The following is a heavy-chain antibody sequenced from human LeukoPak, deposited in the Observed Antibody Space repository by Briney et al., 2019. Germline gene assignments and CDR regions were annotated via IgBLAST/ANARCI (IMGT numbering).Heavy chain of an antibody. CDR1: GFTFSSYA. J-gene: IGHJ4*02. Sequence: GRSLRLSCAASGFTFSSYAMHWVRQAPGKGLEWVAVISYDGSNKYYADSVKGRFTISRDNSKNTLYLQMNSLRAEDTAVYYCARALKKKGATGGGGILDYWGQGTLVTVSS. V-gene: IGHV3-30-3*01. CDR3: ARALKKKGATGGGGILDY. D-gene: IGHD1-26*01. CDR2: ISYDGSNK.